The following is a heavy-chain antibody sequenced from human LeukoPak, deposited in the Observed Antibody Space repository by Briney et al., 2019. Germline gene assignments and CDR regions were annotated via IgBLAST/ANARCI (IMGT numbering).Heavy chain of an antibody. D-gene: IGHD3-22*01. CDR2: IGGGAGYT. Sequence: PGGSLRLSCAASGFTFSDYAMSWVRQAPGKGLEWVSTIGGGAGYTFYTDSVKGRFTISRDKFKNTLYLQMNSLRAEDTAVYFCAKVNYYDATGSYFYLDYWGQGTLVTVSS. CDR3: AKVNYYDATGSYFYLDY. J-gene: IGHJ4*02. CDR1: GFTFSDYA. V-gene: IGHV3-23*01.